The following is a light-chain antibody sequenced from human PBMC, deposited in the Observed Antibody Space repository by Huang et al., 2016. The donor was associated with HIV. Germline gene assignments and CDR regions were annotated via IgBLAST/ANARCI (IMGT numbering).Light chain of an antibody. CDR2: GAS. J-gene: IGKJ2*01. CDR3: QQYNNWPPMYT. CDR1: QSVSRN. Sequence: EIVLTQSPATRSMSPGQRATLACRASQSVSRNLAWFQQKPGQAPRRLIYGASTRATGIPARLSGSGSGTEFTLTISSLQSEDFAVYYCQQYNNWPPMYTFGQGTKLEV. V-gene: IGKV3-15*01.